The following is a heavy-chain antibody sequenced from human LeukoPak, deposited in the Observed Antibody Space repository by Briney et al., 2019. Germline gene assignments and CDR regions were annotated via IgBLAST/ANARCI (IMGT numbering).Heavy chain of an antibody. D-gene: IGHD1-14*01. CDR2: ITPMFGTS. CDR1: GGIFSRHT. CDR3: ARDSSEFRSLLFH. Sequence: ASVKVSCKASGGIFSRHTISWVRQSPGQGLEWMGGITPMFGTSNYAQKFQGRVTITADESTSTAYMELSSLRSEDTAVYYCARDSSEFRSLLFHWGQGTLVTVSS. V-gene: IGHV1-69*13. J-gene: IGHJ1*01.